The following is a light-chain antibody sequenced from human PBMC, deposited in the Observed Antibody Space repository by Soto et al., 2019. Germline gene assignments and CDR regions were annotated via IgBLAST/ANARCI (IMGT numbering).Light chain of an antibody. CDR1: QSVSSN. Sequence: EIVMTQSPATLSVSPGKRATLSCRASQSVSSNLAWYQQKPGQAPRLLIYGASTRATGIPARFSSSGSGTEFTLTISSLQSEDFAVYYCQQYNNWPLTFGQGTKVEIK. CDR3: QQYNNWPLT. V-gene: IGKV3-15*01. J-gene: IGKJ1*01. CDR2: GAS.